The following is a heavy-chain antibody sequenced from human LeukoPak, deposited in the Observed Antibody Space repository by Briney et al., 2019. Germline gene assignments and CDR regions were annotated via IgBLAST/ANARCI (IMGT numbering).Heavy chain of an antibody. D-gene: IGHD6-19*01. Sequence: PSETLSLTCTVSGGSISSYYWSWIRQPPGKGLEWIGYIYYSGSTNYNPSLKSRVIISVDTSKNQFSLKLSSVTAADTAVYYCARDRTIAVAGGAWFDPWGQGTLVTVSS. CDR2: IYYSGST. CDR3: ARDRTIAVAGGAWFDP. J-gene: IGHJ5*02. CDR1: GGSISSYY. V-gene: IGHV4-59*01.